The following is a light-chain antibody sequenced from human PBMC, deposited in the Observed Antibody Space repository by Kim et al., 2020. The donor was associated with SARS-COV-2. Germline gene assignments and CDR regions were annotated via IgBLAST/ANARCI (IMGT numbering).Light chain of an antibody. V-gene: IGKV1-27*01. CDR1: QGISNY. CDR2: TAS. CDR3: QKYYRAPYT. Sequence: ASVGDRVTITCRASQGISNYLAWYQQKPGKVPKLLIYTASALQSGVPSRCSGSGSGTDFTLTISSLQPEDVATYYCQKYYRAPYTFGQGTKLEI. J-gene: IGKJ2*01.